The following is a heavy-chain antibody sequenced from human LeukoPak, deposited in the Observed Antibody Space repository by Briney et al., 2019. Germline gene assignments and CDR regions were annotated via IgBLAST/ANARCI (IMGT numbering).Heavy chain of an antibody. J-gene: IGHJ6*02. CDR3: ARDVWFGELLSSPSSTYCYYGMDV. CDR2: INHSGST. D-gene: IGHD3-10*01. Sequence: SETLSLTCAVYGGSFSGYYWSWIRQPPGKGLEWIGEINHSGSTNYNPSLKSRVTISVDTSKNQFSLKLSSVTAADTAVYYCARDVWFGELLSSPSSTYCYYGMDVWGQGTTVTVSS. CDR1: GGSFSGYY. V-gene: IGHV4-34*01.